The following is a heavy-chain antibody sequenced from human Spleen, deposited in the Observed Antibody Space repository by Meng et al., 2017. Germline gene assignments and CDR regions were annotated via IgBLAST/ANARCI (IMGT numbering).Heavy chain of an antibody. V-gene: IGHV3-7*01. Sequence: GESLKISCADSGFLFSSNWMSWVRQAPGKGLEWVANIKQDGSEKYYVDSVKGRFTISRDNAKNSLYLQMSSLRAEDTAVYYCARERRFCSGGTCYSDPYYYYGMDVWGQGTTVTVYS. CDR2: IKQDGSEK. D-gene: IGHD2-15*01. CDR3: ARERRFCSGGTCYSDPYYYYGMDV. J-gene: IGHJ6*01. CDR1: GFLFSSNW.